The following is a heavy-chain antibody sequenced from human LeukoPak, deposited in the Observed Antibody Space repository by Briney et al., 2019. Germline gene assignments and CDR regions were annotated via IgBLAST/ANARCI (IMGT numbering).Heavy chain of an antibody. Sequence: PGGSLRLSCEGSAFIFSGHWMNWVRQTPGKGLEWVANIKQDGSEEFYLDSAKGRLTISRDNARNSLYLQMNSLRVEDTAVYYCARDSSLYYHDSHALLDYWGQGTLVVVSS. CDR1: AFIFSGHW. J-gene: IGHJ4*02. CDR2: IKQDGSEE. V-gene: IGHV3-7*01. CDR3: ARDSSLYYHDSHALLDY. D-gene: IGHD3-22*01.